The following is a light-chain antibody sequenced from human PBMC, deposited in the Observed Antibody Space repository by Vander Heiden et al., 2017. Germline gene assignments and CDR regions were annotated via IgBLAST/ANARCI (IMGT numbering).Light chain of an antibody. V-gene: IGKV1-5*03. CDR1: QSISNW. CDR3: QQYNGYPWT. J-gene: IGKJ1*01. Sequence: DIQMTQSPSTLSASVGDRVTITCRASQSISNWLAWYQQKPGKAPKLLIYKESILETGVPPRFSGSGSGSEFTITISNLQPDDFATYYCQQYNGYPWTFGQGTKVEIK. CDR2: KES.